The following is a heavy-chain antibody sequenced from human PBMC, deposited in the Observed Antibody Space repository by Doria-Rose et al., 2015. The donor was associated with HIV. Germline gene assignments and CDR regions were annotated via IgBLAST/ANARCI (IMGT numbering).Heavy chain of an antibody. J-gene: IGHJ4*02. V-gene: IGHV2-26*01. Sequence: QVQLVQSGPVLVKPTETLTLTCTVSGVSLSSPGMGVSWIRQPPGKALEWLANIFSDDERSYKTSLKSRLTIPRRTSKSQVVLTMTDMDPVDTATYYCARIKSSRWYHKYYFDFWGQGTLVIVSA. D-gene: IGHD6-13*01. CDR1: GVSLSSPGMG. CDR3: ARIKSSRWYHKYYFDF. CDR2: IFSDDER.